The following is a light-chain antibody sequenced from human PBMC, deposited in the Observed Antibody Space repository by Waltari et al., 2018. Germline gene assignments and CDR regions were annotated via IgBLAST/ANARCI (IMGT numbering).Light chain of an antibody. Sequence: QSALTQPASVSGSSGQSITISCTGTSSDVGDYNYVSWYQRHPGKAPKLIIFDVSNRPSGVSNRFSGSKSGDTASLTSSGLQAEDEADYYCSSYTSSSTYVVFGGGTKLTVL. V-gene: IGLV2-14*03. J-gene: IGLJ2*01. CDR1: SSDVGDYNY. CDR3: SSYTSSSTYVV. CDR2: DVS.